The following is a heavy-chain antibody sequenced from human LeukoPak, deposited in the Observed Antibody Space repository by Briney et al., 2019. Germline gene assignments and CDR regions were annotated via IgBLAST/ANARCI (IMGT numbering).Heavy chain of an antibody. D-gene: IGHD3-9*01. CDR3: VRDHRRHFDWLSYFQH. CDR2: ISNSGSYT. V-gene: IGHV3-21*01. CDR1: GFTFSGCS. J-gene: IGHJ1*01. Sequence: GGSLRLSCAASGFTFSGCSMNWVRQAPGKGLEWVSSISNSGSYTYYVDSVKGRFFISRDNAKNSTFLQMNSLRAEDTAVYYCVRDHRRHFDWLSYFQHWGQGTLVAVSA.